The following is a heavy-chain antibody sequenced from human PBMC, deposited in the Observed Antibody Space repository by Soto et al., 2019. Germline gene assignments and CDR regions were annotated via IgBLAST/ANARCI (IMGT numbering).Heavy chain of an antibody. V-gene: IGHV3-64D*06. J-gene: IGHJ4*02. CDR2: IGGNGNPT. D-gene: IGHD3-10*01. CDR3: VREMIRGVPDY. CDR1: GFTFSSYA. Sequence: VGSLRLSCSASGFTFSSYAMHWVRRAPGGGLEYVSAIGGNGNPTYYADSMKGRFIVSRDNSKNILFFQMSTPRVKDTAIYFFVREMIRGVPDYWGQGTLLTVSS.